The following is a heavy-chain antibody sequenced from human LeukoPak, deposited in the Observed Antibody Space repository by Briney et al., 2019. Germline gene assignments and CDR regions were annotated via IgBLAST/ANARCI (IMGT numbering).Heavy chain of an antibody. CDR3: ARDFFSYDGTENNYEDTFDI. Sequence: ASVKVSCKASGYTFSSYGLSWVGQAPGQGLEWMGWISGFRGNTNYAQKFRGRVTMTTDTSTTTAYMELRSLNSDDTAVYYCARDFFSYDGTENNYEDTFDIWGQGTMVTVSS. CDR2: ISGFRGNT. V-gene: IGHV1-18*01. CDR1: GYTFSSYG. J-gene: IGHJ3*02. D-gene: IGHD3-22*01.